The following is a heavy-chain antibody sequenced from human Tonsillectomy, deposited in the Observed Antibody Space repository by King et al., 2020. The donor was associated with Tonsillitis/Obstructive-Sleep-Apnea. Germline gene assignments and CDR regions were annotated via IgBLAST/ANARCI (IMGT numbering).Heavy chain of an antibody. D-gene: IGHD5-12*01. V-gene: IGHV3-15*07. J-gene: IGHJ6*02. CDR2: IKSKTDGGTT. Sequence: VQLVESGGGLVKPGGSLRLSCAASGFTFSNAWMNWVRQAPGKGLEWVDRIKSKTDGGTTDYAAPVKGRFTISRDDSKNTLYLQMNSLKTEDTAVYYCATSVAGGRGYDDDYYYGMDVWGQGAPVTVSS. CDR1: GFTFSNAW. CDR3: ATSVAGGRGYDDDYYYGMDV.